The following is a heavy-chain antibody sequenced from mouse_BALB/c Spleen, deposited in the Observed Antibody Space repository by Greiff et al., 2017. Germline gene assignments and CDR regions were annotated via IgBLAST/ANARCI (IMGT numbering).Heavy chain of an antibody. V-gene: IGHV1-77*01. J-gene: IGHJ1*01. CDR1: GYTFTDYY. CDR2: IYPGSGNT. Sequence: VMLVESGAELARPGASVKLSCKASGYTFTDYYINWVKQRTGQGLEWIGEIYPGSGNTYYNEKFKGKATLTADKSSSTAYMQLSSLTSEDSAVYFCADYYGSSYWYFDVWGAGTTVTVSS. D-gene: IGHD1-1*01. CDR3: ADYYGSSYWYFDV.